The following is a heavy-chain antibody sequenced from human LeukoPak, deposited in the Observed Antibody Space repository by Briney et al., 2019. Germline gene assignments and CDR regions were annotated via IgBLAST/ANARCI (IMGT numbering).Heavy chain of an antibody. CDR3: ARDRMVRGVILYGMDV. Sequence: GASVKVSCKASGGTFSSYAISWVRQAPGQGLEWMGGIIPILGTANYAQKFQGRVTITADESTSTAYMELSSLRSEDTAVYYCARDRMVRGVILYGMDVWGKGTTVTVSS. V-gene: IGHV1-69*01. CDR1: GGTFSSYA. D-gene: IGHD3-10*01. CDR2: IIPILGTA. J-gene: IGHJ6*04.